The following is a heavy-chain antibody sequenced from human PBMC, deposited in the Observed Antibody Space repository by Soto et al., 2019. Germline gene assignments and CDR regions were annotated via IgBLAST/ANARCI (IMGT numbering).Heavy chain of an antibody. CDR2: INPKSGGT. Sequence: ASVKVSCKASGYSFTDYHIHWVRQAPGQGLEWLGRINPKSGGTSTAQKFQGWVTMTTDTSISTASMELTRLTSDDTAIYYCARGDSTDCSNGVCSFFYNHDMDVWGQGTQVTVSS. J-gene: IGHJ6*02. CDR1: GYSFTDYH. V-gene: IGHV1-2*04. D-gene: IGHD2-8*01. CDR3: ARGDSTDCSNGVCSFFYNHDMDV.